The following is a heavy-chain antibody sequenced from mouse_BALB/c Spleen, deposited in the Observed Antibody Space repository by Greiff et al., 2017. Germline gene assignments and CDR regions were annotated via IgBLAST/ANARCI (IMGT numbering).Heavy chain of an antibody. V-gene: IGHV5-6*02. CDR1: GFTFSSYG. J-gene: IGHJ2*01. CDR3: ARQGVYGTSYFDY. Sequence: DVMLVESGGDLVKPGGSLKLSCAASGFTFSSYGMSWVRQTPDKRLEWVATISSGGSYTYYPDSVKGRFTISRDNAKNTLYLQMSSLKSEDTAMYYCARQGVYGTSYFDYWGQGTTLTVSS. D-gene: IGHD2-1*01. CDR2: ISSGGSYT.